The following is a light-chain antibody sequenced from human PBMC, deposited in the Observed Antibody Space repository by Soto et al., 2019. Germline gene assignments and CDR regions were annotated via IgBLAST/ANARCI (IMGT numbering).Light chain of an antibody. Sequence: EIVMTQSPATLSVSPGERATLSCRASQSVSSNLAWYQQKPDQAPRLLIYGASTRATGIPARFSGSGSGTEFTLTISSLQSEDFAVYYCQQYNNWPRWGFGQGTKVEIK. V-gene: IGKV3-15*01. CDR1: QSVSSN. CDR3: QQYNNWPRWG. CDR2: GAS. J-gene: IGKJ1*01.